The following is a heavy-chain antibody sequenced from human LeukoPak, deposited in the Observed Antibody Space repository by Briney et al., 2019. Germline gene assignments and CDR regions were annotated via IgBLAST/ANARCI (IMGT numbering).Heavy chain of an antibody. J-gene: IGHJ4*02. CDR2: ISYDGSNK. CDR1: GFTFSSYG. CDR3: AILPNYGRNRDY. V-gene: IGHV3-30*03. D-gene: IGHD4-17*01. Sequence: SGGSLRLSCAASGFTFSSYGMPWVRQAPGKGLEWVAVISYDGSNKYYADSVKGRFTISRDNSKNTLYLQMNSLRAEDTAVYYCAILPNYGRNRDYWGQGTLVTVSS.